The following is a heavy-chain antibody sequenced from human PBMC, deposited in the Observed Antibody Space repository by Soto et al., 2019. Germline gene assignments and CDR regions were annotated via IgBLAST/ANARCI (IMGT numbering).Heavy chain of an antibody. CDR2: IYYSGST. Sequence: SETLSLTCTVSGGSISSYYWSWIRQPPGKGLEWIGYIYYSGSTNYNPSLKSRVTISVDTSKNQLSLKLSSVTAADTAVYYCARGRPAAQRNYYYYYYMDVWGKGTTVTVSS. V-gene: IGHV4-59*01. J-gene: IGHJ6*03. D-gene: IGHD2-2*01. CDR3: ARGRPAAQRNYYYYYYMDV. CDR1: GGSISSYY.